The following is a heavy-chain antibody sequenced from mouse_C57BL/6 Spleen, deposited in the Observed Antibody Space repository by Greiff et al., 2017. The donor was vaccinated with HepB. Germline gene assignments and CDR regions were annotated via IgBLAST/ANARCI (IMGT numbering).Heavy chain of an antibody. J-gene: IGHJ1*03. V-gene: IGHV5-15*01. Sequence: EVQGVESGGGLVQPGGSLKLSCAASGFTFSDYGMAWVRQAPRKGPEWVAFISNLAYSIYYADTVTGRFTISRENAKNTLYLEMSSLRSEDTAMYYCARSLYGSSLWYFDVWGTGTTVTVSS. CDR2: ISNLAYSI. D-gene: IGHD1-1*01. CDR3: ARSLYGSSLWYFDV. CDR1: GFTFSDYG.